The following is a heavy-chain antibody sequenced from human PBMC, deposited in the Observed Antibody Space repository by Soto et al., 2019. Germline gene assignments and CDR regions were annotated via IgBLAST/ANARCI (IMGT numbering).Heavy chain of an antibody. CDR1: GWSFSGYY. D-gene: IGHD1-1*01. J-gene: IGHJ4*02. CDR2: INHSGST. V-gene: IGHV4-34*10. CDR3: TRGLHYDTTGPNFAD. Sequence: PSETLSLTCAVYGWSFSGYYWSWIRQPPGKGLEWIGEINHSGSTNYNPSLKSRVTMTWDTSVTTAYLELSRLRSDDTGVYYCTRGLHYDTTGPNFADWGQGTLVTVSS.